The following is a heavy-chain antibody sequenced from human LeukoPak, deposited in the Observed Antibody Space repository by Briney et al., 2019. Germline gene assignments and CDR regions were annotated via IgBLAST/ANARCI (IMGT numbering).Heavy chain of an antibody. D-gene: IGHD3-10*01. J-gene: IGHJ6*04. CDR2: INPNSGGT. V-gene: IGHV1-2*02. CDR1: GYTFTGYY. CDR3: ARGLYYYRSGSYESDV. Sequence: ASVKVSCKASGYTFTGYYMHWVRQAPGQGLEWMGWINPNSGGTNYAQKFQGRVTMTRDTSISTAYTELSRLRSDDTAVYYCARGLYYYRSGSYESDVWGKGTTVTISS.